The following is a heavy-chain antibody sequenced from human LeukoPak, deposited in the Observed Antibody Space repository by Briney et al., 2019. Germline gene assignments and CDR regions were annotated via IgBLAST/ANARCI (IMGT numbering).Heavy chain of an antibody. V-gene: IGHV3-64D*06. J-gene: IGHJ4*02. CDR3: VKDLGQQWPVSYFDY. D-gene: IGHD6-19*01. Sequence: PGGSLRLSCSASGFTFSSYAMHWVRQAPGKGLEYVSAISSNGGSTYYADSVKGRFTISRDNSKNTLYLHMSSLRAEDTAVYYCVKDLGQQWPVSYFDYWGQGTLVTVST. CDR2: ISSNGGST. CDR1: GFTFSSYA.